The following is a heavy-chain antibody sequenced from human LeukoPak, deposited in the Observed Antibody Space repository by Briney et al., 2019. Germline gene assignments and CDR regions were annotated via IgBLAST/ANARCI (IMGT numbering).Heavy chain of an antibody. CDR2: IYTSGST. CDR1: GGSISSYY. D-gene: IGHD3-22*01. V-gene: IGHV4-4*07. CDR3: AREIGYYDSSGYSGYYYYYMDV. Sequence: KPSETLSLTCTVSGGSISSYYWSWIRQPAGKGLEWIGRIYTSGSTNYNPSLKSRVTISVDTSKNQFSLKLSSVTAADTAVYYCAREIGYYDSSGYSGYYYYYMDVWGKGTTVTVSS. J-gene: IGHJ6*03.